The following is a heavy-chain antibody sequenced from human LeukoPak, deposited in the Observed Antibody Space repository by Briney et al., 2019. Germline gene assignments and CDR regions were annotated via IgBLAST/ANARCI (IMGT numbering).Heavy chain of an antibody. CDR2: IKQDGSEK. CDR3: ARDQLLWFGELSFGNDY. J-gene: IGHJ4*02. V-gene: IGHV3-7*01. Sequence: GGSLRISCAASGFTFSSYWMSWVRQAPGKGLEWVANIKQDGSEKYYVDSVKGRFTISRDNAKNSLYLQMNSLRAEDTAVYYCARDQLLWFGELSFGNDYWGQGTLVTVSS. D-gene: IGHD3-10*01. CDR1: GFTFSSYW.